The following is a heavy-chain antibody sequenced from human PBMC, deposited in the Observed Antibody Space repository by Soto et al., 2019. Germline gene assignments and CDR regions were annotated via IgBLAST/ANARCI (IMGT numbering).Heavy chain of an antibody. Sequence: PGGSLRLSCAASGFTFSTYAMSWVRQAPGKGLEWVSAISGLGGNTYYADSVRGRFTISRDISKNTLFLQMDSLRADDTAVYYCAKRDGGNSGPFDYWGQGTTVPSTQ. V-gene: IGHV3-23*01. CDR2: ISGLGGNT. CDR1: GFTFSTYA. CDR3: AKRDGGNSGPFDY. D-gene: IGHD2-21*01. J-gene: IGHJ4*02.